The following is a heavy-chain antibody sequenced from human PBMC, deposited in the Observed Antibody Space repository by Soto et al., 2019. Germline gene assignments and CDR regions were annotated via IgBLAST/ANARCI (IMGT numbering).Heavy chain of an antibody. CDR1: CWSISSSSFY. CDR2: IYYSGST. J-gene: IGHJ6*02. V-gene: IGHV4-39*05. D-gene: IGHD5-18*01. Sequence: PSETPSPTCTVSCWSISSSSFYWGWVRPPPGEGLEWIGSIYYSGSTYYNPSLKSRVTISVDTSKNQFSLKLSSVTAADTAVYYCACIFSGGYGYGFYYYGMDVWGQGTTVTVSS. CDR3: ACIFSGGYGYGFYYYGMDV.